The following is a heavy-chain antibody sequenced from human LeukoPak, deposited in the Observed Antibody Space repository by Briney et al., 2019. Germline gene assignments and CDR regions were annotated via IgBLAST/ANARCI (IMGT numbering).Heavy chain of an antibody. J-gene: IGHJ4*02. Sequence: GGSLRLSCAASGFSFSNYSMNWVRQAPGKGLEWVSYISSSSTIYYADSVKGRFTISRDNAKNSLYLQMNSLRDEDTAVFYCAREGAYYGRNFDYWGQGTLVTVSS. D-gene: IGHD3-22*01. CDR2: ISSSSTI. CDR1: GFSFSNYS. V-gene: IGHV3-48*02. CDR3: AREGAYYGRNFDY.